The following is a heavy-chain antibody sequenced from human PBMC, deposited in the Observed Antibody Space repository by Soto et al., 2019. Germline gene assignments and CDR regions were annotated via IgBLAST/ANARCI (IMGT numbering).Heavy chain of an antibody. J-gene: IGHJ6*02. CDR3: ARDFYDSSGYYPGNYYYYGMEV. CDR2: IYYSGST. CDR1: GGSISSYY. V-gene: IGHV4-59*01. D-gene: IGHD3-22*01. Sequence: PSETLSLTCTVSGGSISSYYWSWIRQPPGKGLEWIGYIYYSGSTNYNPSLKSRVTISVDTSKNQFSLKLSSVTAADTAVYYCARDFYDSSGYYPGNYYYYGMEVWGQGTTVTVPS.